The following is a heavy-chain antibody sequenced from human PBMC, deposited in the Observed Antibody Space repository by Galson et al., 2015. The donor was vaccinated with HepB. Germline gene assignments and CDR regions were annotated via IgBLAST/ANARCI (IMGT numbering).Heavy chain of an antibody. Sequence: SLRLSCAASGFTFSSYGMHWVRQAPGKGLEWVAVIWYDGSNKYYADSVKGRFTISRDSSKNTLYLQMNSLRAEDTAVYYCARGPPIRYYFDFWGQGTLVTVSS. CDR1: GFTFSSYG. CDR3: ARGPPIRYYFDF. V-gene: IGHV3-33*08. J-gene: IGHJ4*02. CDR2: IWYDGSNK. D-gene: IGHD3-10*01.